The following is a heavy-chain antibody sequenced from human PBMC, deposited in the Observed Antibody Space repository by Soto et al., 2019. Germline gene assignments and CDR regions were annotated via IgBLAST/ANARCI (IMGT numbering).Heavy chain of an antibody. Sequence: QVQPVQSGAAVKKPGSSVKVSCKASAGTFSAYVFSWVRQAPGQGLEWMGEIIPIFGTAKYAQKFQGRVTLTADESTNTAYMCLSTLRSEDTAVYYCARGWVRGAVAGPTGPLDYWGRGTLVTVSS. V-gene: IGHV1-69*01. CDR3: ARGWVRGAVAGPTGPLDY. CDR2: IIPIFGTA. D-gene: IGHD6-19*01. CDR1: AGTFSAYV. J-gene: IGHJ4*02.